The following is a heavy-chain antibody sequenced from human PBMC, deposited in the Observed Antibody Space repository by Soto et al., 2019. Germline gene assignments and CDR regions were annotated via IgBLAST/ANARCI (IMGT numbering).Heavy chain of an antibody. Sequence: GRSLSLSCAASGFTFTVYGMHWVRQAPDKGLEWVALISYDGSNQYYADSVKGRFTISRDNSKNTLFLQMISLRADDTAVYYCAKDQASGQGSFDSWGQGTLVTVSS. V-gene: IGHV3-30*18. CDR3: AKDQASGQGSFDS. J-gene: IGHJ4*02. CDR1: GFTFTVYG. CDR2: ISYDGSNQ.